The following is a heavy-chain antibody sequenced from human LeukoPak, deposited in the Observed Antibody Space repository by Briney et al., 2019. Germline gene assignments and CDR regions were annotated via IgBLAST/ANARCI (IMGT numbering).Heavy chain of an antibody. CDR1: GFTFSSYE. D-gene: IGHD3-3*01. J-gene: IGHJ6*02. Sequence: GGSLRLSCAASGFTFSSYEMNWVRQAPGKGLEWVSYISSSGSTIYYADSVKGRFTISRDNAKNSLYLQMNSLRAEDTAVYYCARDRPLRDFWSGYYPKGYGMDVWGQGTTVTVSS. CDR3: ARDRPLRDFWSGYYPKGYGMDV. CDR2: ISSSGSTI. V-gene: IGHV3-48*03.